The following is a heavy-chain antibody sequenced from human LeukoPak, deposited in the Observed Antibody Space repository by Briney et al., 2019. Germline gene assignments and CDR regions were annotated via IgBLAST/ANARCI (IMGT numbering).Heavy chain of an antibody. Sequence: SQTLSLTCTVSGGSISSGDYYWSWIRQPPGKCLEWIGYIYYSGSTYYNPSLKSRVTISVDTSKNQFSLKLSSVTAADTAVYYRARVRIAAANPPFDYWGQGTLVTVSS. CDR1: GGSISSGDYY. J-gene: IGHJ4*02. CDR3: ARVRIAAANPPFDY. D-gene: IGHD6-13*01. CDR2: IYYSGST. V-gene: IGHV4-30-4*08.